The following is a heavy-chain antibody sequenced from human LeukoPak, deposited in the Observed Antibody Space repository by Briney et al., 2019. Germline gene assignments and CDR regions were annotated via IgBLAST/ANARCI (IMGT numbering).Heavy chain of an antibody. V-gene: IGHV4-4*02. CDR3: ARGPSGSSSRWFDP. J-gene: IGHJ5*02. Sequence: SETLSLTCAVSGDSISSSNWWWSWVRQPPGKRLEWLGEVYHSGTTNYNPSLKSRVTISIDKSKEQFSLKLSSVTAADTAVYYCARGPSGSSSRWFDPWGQGTLVTVSS. D-gene: IGHD1-26*01. CDR1: GDSISSSNW. CDR2: VYHSGTT.